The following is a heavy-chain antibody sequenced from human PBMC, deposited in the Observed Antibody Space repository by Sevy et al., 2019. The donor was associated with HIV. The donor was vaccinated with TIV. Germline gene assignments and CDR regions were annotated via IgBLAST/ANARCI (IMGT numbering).Heavy chain of an antibody. CDR3: ARGPGYYDSGSWLDP. CDR2: ITRSGTTM. Sequence: GGSLRLSCAASGFTLSNYEMNWVRQAPGKGLEWVPSITRSGTTMNYAGSVKGRFTISRDTPNSVYLQMNSLRGDDTGVYFCARGPGYYDSGSWLDPWGQGTLVTVSS. CDR1: GFTLSNYE. J-gene: IGHJ5*02. V-gene: IGHV3-48*03. D-gene: IGHD3-16*01.